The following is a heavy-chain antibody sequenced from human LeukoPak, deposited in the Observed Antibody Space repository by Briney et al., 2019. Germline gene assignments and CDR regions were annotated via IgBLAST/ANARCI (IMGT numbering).Heavy chain of an antibody. D-gene: IGHD3-10*01. Sequence: ASVKVSCKASGYTFTRYGVSWVRQAAGQGLEWMGWISAYNGKTNYAQKFQGRFTMTTDTSTSTAYMDLRSLRSDDTAVYYCARDKDYGSGTFYTRPPVTYYYYGMDVWGQGTTVTVSS. J-gene: IGHJ6*02. CDR1: GYTFTRYG. CDR3: ARDKDYGSGTFYTRPPVTYYYYGMDV. CDR2: ISAYNGKT. V-gene: IGHV1-18*01.